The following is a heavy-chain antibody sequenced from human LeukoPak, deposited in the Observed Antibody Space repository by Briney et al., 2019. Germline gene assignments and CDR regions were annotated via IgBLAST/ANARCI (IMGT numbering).Heavy chain of an antibody. D-gene: IGHD3-10*01. CDR2: ISAYNGNT. J-gene: IGHJ5*02. CDR3: AREKGYYGSGSYYDYNWFDP. V-gene: IGHV1-18*01. Sequence: EASVKVSCKASGYTFTSYGISWVRQAPGQGLEWMGWISAYNGNTNYAQKLQGRVTMTTDTSTSTAYMELRSLRSDDTAVYYCAREKGYYGSGSYYDYNWFDPWGQGTLVTVSS. CDR1: GYTFTSYG.